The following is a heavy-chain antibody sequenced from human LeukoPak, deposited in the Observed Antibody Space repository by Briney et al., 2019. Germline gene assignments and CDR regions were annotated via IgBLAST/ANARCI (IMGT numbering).Heavy chain of an antibody. CDR1: GYTFTGYY. V-gene: IGHV1-2*02. D-gene: IGHD3-10*01. Sequence: ASVKVSCKASGYTFTGYYMHWVRQAPGQGLEWRGWNNPNSGGTNYAQKFQGRVTITADESTSTAYMELSSLRSEDTAVYYCARARVRGVTFYYYYYMDVWGKGTTVTISS. J-gene: IGHJ6*03. CDR3: ARARVRGVTFYYYYYMDV. CDR2: NNPNSGGT.